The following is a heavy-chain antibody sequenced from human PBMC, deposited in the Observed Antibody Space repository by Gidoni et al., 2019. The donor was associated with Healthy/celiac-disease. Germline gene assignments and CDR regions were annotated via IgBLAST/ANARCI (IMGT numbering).Heavy chain of an antibody. CDR2: SIPIFGTA. Sequence: QVQLVQSGAEVKKPGSSGKVSCKASGGTLSSYAISWVRPAPGQGLEWLGGSIPIFGTANYAQKFQGRVTSTADESTSTAYMELSSLRSEDTAVYYCASAYCSGGSCPFDYWGQGTLVTVSS. D-gene: IGHD2-15*01. J-gene: IGHJ4*02. V-gene: IGHV1-69*01. CDR1: GGTLSSYA. CDR3: ASAYCSGGSCPFDY.